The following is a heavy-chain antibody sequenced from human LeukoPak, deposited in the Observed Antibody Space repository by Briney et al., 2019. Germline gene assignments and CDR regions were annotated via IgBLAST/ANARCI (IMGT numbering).Heavy chain of an antibody. D-gene: IGHD1-26*01. V-gene: IGHV1-46*01. CDR1: GYTFTNYF. CDR3: ARTPPPTIVGAHYFDY. J-gene: IGHJ4*02. CDR2: INPSGGST. Sequence: GASVKVSCKASGYTFTNYFMHWVRQAPGQGLEWMGIINPSGGSTTYARNFQGRVTMTTDTSASTVYLELRSLRSDDTAVYYCARTPPPTIVGAHYFDYWGQGTLVTVSS.